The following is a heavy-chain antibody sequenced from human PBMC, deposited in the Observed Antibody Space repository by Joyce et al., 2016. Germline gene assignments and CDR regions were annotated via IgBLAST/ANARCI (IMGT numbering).Heavy chain of an antibody. J-gene: IGHJ4*02. CDR2: ISYDGIYK. V-gene: IGHV3-30*18. Sequence: QVQLVESGGGVVQPGRSLRLSCAASGLTLSNYGVHGVRQAPGKGLGWVAVISYDGIYKYDADSVKGRFTISRDNSKNTVFLEMNSLRAEDTAVYYCAKILTATYSSGWFLDYWGQGTLVTVSS. CDR1: GLTLSNYG. D-gene: IGHD6-25*01. CDR3: AKILTATYSSGWFLDY.